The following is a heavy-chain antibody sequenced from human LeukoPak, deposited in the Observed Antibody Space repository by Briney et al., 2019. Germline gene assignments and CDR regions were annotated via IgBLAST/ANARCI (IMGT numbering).Heavy chain of an antibody. J-gene: IGHJ4*02. D-gene: IGHD5-24*01. CDR2: IKQDGSKK. CDR3: TRVGYIDEGIDY. V-gene: IGHV3-7*04. CDR1: GFPFSSYW. Sequence: GGSLRLSCVASGFPFSSYWMTWVRQAPGKGLEWVANIKQDGSKKSYVDSVKGRFTISRDNDKNSLYLQMNSLRAEDTAIYYCTRVGYIDEGIDYWGQGTLVTVSS.